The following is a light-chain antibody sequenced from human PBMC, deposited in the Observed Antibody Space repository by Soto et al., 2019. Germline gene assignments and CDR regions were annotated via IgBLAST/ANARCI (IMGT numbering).Light chain of an antibody. Sequence: EGVMTQIPLSLALTPVQPASIPCISSRILVYSDRNTYMNWIQQRPGQSPRRIIYKVSNRDSGGPDRSSGSGSGTDFTLKISRVEAEDVGVYYCIRAAPWPITFGQGTPLEIK. CDR2: KVS. J-gene: IGKJ5*01. CDR3: IRAAPWPIT. CDR1: RILVYSDRNTY. V-gene: IGKV2-30*01.